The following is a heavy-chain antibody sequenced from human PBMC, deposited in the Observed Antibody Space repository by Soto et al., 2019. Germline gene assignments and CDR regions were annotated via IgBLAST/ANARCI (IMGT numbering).Heavy chain of an antibody. D-gene: IGHD7-27*01. J-gene: IGHJ4*02. Sequence: QVQLQESGPGLVNPSETLSLTCTVSGGSISNHYWSWIRQPPGKGLEWIGYIYYNGNTNYNPPLKSRVTMSVDTSKNQISLKLSSVTAADTAVYYRTRANWYSEYWGQGTLVTVSS. V-gene: IGHV4-59*11. CDR1: GGSISNHY. CDR2: IYYNGNT. CDR3: TRANWYSEY.